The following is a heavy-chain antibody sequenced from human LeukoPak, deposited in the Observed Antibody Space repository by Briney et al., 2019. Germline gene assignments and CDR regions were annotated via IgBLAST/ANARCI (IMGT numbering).Heavy chain of an antibody. CDR3: ARFLWDYSNSEYYFDY. V-gene: IGHV1-2*02. CDR1: GYTFTGYY. CDR2: INPNSGGT. J-gene: IGHJ4*02. D-gene: IGHD4-11*01. Sequence: ASVKVSCKASGYTFTGYYMHWVRQAPGQGLEWMGWINPNSGGTNYAQKFQGRVTMTRDTSISTAYMELSRLRSGDTAVYYCARFLWDYSNSEYYFDYWGQGTLVTVSS.